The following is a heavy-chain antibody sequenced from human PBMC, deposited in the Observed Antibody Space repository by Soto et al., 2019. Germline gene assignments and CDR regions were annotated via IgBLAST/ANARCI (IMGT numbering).Heavy chain of an antibody. CDR2: VYYSGTT. D-gene: IGHD4-17*01. Sequence: PSETLSLTCSVSGGSVSDKTYYWSWIRQPPGKRLEWIGYVYYSGTTNYNPSLKSRVTISVDLSKNRFSLRLSSVTTADTALYYCARTTAVPNTLRSRYLFHYCGPGPLVTVSS. J-gene: IGHJ4*01. CDR1: GGSVSDKTYY. V-gene: IGHV4-61*01. CDR3: ARTTAVPNTLRSRYLFHY.